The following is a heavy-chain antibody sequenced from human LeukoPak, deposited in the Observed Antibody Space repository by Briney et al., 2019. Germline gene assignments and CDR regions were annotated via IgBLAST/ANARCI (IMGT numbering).Heavy chain of an antibody. D-gene: IGHD6-19*01. Sequence: SETLSLTCTVSGGSISSSSYYWGWIRQPPGKGLEWIGSIYYSGSTYYNPSLKSRVTISVYTSKNQFSLKLSSVTAADTAVYYCARDGGSGGPPGVFDYWGQGTLVTVSS. J-gene: IGHJ4*02. CDR1: GGSISSSSYY. CDR2: IYYSGST. CDR3: ARDGGSGGPPGVFDY. V-gene: IGHV4-39*02.